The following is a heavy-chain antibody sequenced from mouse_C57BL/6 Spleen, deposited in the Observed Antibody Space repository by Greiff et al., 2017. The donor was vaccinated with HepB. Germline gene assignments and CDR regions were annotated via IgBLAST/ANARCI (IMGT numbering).Heavy chain of an antibody. V-gene: IGHV5-9-1*02. Sequence: DVMLVESGEGLVKPGGSLKLSCAASGFTFSSYAMSWVRQTPEKRLEWVAYISSGGDYIYYADTVKGRFTISRDNARNTLYLQMSSLKTEDTAMYYCTRDRRGKYNEAMDYWGQGTSVTVSS. CDR3: TRDRRGKYNEAMDY. D-gene: IGHD1-3*01. CDR1: GFTFSSYA. J-gene: IGHJ4*01. CDR2: ISSGGDYI.